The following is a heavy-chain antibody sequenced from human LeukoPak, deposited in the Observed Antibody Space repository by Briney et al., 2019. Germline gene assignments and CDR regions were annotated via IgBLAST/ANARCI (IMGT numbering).Heavy chain of an antibody. CDR3: ASQRAGIAAAGTPSRYYFDY. CDR2: INTDGGIT. V-gene: IGHV3-74*01. Sequence: PGGSLRLSCAASGFTFSTYWMHWVRQAPGKGLVWVSRINTDGGITSYADSVKGRFTVSRDNAKNTVYLQMNSLRAEDTAVYYCASQRAGIAAAGTPSRYYFDYWGQGTLVTVSS. CDR1: GFTFSTYW. J-gene: IGHJ4*02. D-gene: IGHD6-13*01.